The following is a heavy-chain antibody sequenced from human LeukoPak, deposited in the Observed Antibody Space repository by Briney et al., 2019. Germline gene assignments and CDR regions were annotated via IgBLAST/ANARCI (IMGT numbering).Heavy chain of an antibody. V-gene: IGHV3-30*02. J-gene: IGHJ2*01. CDR3: AKDLMAVTSVLAH. D-gene: IGHD4-17*01. Sequence: PGGSLRLSCAASGFTFSSYGMHWVRQAPGKGLEWVAFIRYDGSNKYYADSVKGRLTISRDNSKNTLYLQMNSLRAEDTAVYYCAKDLMAVTSVLAHWGRGTLVTVSS. CDR1: GFTFSSYG. CDR2: IRYDGSNK.